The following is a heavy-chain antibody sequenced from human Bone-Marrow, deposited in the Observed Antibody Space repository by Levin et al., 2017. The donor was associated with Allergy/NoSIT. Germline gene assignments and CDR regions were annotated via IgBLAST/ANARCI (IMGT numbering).Heavy chain of an antibody. CDR3: AHSVTYYNYFDY. D-gene: IGHD1-26*01. CDR2: IYWDDDE. J-gene: IGHJ4*02. CDR1: GFSLTTAGVA. V-gene: IGHV2-5*02. Sequence: SGPTLVKPTQTLTLTCSCSGFSLTTAGVAVGWIRQAPGKALEWLAVIYWDDDERYSPSLRSRLTITRDTSKNQVFLTMTNMGPADTATYYCAHSVTYYNYFDYWGQGALVTVSS.